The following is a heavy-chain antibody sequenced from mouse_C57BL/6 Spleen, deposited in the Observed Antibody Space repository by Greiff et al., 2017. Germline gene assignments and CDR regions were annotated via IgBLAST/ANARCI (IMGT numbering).Heavy chain of an antibody. CDR3: ANHYYGSSDGAY. V-gene: IGHV1-82*01. CDR2: IYPGDGDT. Sequence: VQLQQSGPELVKPGASVKISCKASGYAFSSSWMNWVKQRPGKGLEWIGRIYPGDGDTNYNGKLKGKATLTADKSSSTAYMQLSSLTSEDSAVYFCANHYYGSSDGAYWGQGTLVTVSA. D-gene: IGHD1-1*01. CDR1: GYAFSSSW. J-gene: IGHJ3*01.